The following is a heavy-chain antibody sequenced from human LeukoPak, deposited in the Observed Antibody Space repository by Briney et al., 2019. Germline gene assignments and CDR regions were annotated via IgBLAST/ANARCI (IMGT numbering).Heavy chain of an antibody. V-gene: IGHV3-69-1*01. CDR2: ISSSSYI. D-gene: IGHD3-22*01. CDR1: GFTFDDYG. CDR3: ARDPSTYYYDSFIDY. J-gene: IGHJ4*02. Sequence: KSGGSLRLSCAASGFTFDDYGMSWVRQAPGKGLEWVSSISSSSYIYYADSVKGRFTISRDNAKNSLYLQMNSLRAEDTAVYYCARDPSTYYYDSFIDYWGQGTLVTVSS.